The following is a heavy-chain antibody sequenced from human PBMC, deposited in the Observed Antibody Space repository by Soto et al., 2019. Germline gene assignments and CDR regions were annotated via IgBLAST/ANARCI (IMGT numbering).Heavy chain of an antibody. Sequence: QVQLVQSGAEVKKPGSSVKVSCKASGGTFSSYAISWVRQAPGQGLEWMGGIIPIFGTANYAQKFQGRVTITADESTSIAYMELSSLRSEDTAVYYCAREPYYYDSSGYYYSRYYFDYWGQGTLVTVSS. CDR2: IIPIFGTA. D-gene: IGHD3-22*01. V-gene: IGHV1-69*01. CDR1: GGTFSSYA. CDR3: AREPYYYDSSGYYYSRYYFDY. J-gene: IGHJ4*02.